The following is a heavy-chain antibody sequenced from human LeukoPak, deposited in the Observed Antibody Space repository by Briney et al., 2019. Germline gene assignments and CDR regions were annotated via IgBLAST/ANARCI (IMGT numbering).Heavy chain of an antibody. CDR2: ISAYNGDT. J-gene: IGHJ5*02. D-gene: IGHD1-26*01. Sequence: ASVKVSCKASGYTFTNYHFSWVRQAPGQGLEWMGLISAYNGDTDYTQKLQGRVTMTTDTSTSTAYMELRNLTSDDTAVYYCARASGTYGFDPWGQGTLVTVSS. CDR1: GYTFTNYH. CDR3: ARASGTYGFDP. V-gene: IGHV1-18*01.